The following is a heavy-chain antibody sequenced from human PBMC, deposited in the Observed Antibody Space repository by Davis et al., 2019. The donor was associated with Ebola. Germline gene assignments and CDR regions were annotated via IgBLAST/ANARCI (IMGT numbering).Heavy chain of an antibody. J-gene: IGHJ4*02. CDR1: GGSFSGYY. V-gene: IGHV4-34*01. CDR2: LNHSGTT. Sequence: MPSETLSLTCAVYGGSFSGYYWTWIGQPPGKGLDWFGELNHSGTTNYNPSLKSRVTISVDTSKNQSSLKLSSVTAADTAVYYCARDQRAYYSMIVVDPIDYWGQGTLVTVSS. D-gene: IGHD3-22*01. CDR3: ARDQRAYYSMIVVDPIDY.